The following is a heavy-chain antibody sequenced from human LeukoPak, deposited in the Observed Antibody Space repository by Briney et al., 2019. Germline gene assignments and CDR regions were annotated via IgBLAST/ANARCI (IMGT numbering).Heavy chain of an antibody. CDR2: ISSSGNYI. CDR1: GLTFSSYR. J-gene: IGHJ4*02. V-gene: IGHV3-21*01. Sequence: GGSLRLSCAASGLTFSSYRMNWVRQAPGKGLEWVSSISSSGNYIYYADSVKGRFTISRDNAKNSLYLQMNSLRAEDTAVYYCARGRRIAAAGLYYFDYWGQGTLVTVSS. CDR3: ARGRRIAAAGLYYFDY. D-gene: IGHD6-13*01.